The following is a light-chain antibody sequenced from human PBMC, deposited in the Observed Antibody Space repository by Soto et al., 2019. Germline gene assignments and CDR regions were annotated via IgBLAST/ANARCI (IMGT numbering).Light chain of an antibody. CDR2: GVT. Sequence: QSMLPQPASVSGSPVQSLSISCTGASIDVGRYNLVSWYQQYPGKAPKLLIYGVTIRPSGISNRFSGSKSGSTASLTISGLRDEDEADYYCSSYSTSYFYFFGSGTKVTVL. J-gene: IGLJ1*01. CDR1: SIDVGRYNL. V-gene: IGLV2-14*02. CDR3: SSYSTSYFYF.